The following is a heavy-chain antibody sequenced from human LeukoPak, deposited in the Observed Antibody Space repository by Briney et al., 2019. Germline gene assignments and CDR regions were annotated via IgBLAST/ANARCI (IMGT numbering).Heavy chain of an antibody. CDR1: GYTFTSYD. Sequence: ASVKVSCKVSGYTFTSYDINWVRRATGQGLEWMGWMNPNSGNTGYAQKFQGRVTMTRNTSISTAYMELSSLRSEDTAVYYCARGMGKYHDILTGCYDGYYYMDVWGKGTTVTVSS. D-gene: IGHD3-9*01. CDR2: MNPNSGNT. J-gene: IGHJ6*03. V-gene: IGHV1-8*01. CDR3: ARGMGKYHDILTGCYDGYYYMDV.